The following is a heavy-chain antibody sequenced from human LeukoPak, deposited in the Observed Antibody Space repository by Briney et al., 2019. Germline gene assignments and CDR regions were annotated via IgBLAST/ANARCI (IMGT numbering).Heavy chain of an antibody. Sequence: ASVKVFCKASGYTFTSYAMHWVRQAPGQRLEWMGWINARNGNTKYSQKFQDRVTIARDTSASTAYMELSSLRSEDTAVYYCARSQQLERSAVADVAWFDPWGQGTLVTVSS. CDR3: ARSQQLERSAVADVAWFDP. J-gene: IGHJ5*02. CDR1: GYTFTSYA. D-gene: IGHD1-1*01. CDR2: INARNGNT. V-gene: IGHV1-3*01.